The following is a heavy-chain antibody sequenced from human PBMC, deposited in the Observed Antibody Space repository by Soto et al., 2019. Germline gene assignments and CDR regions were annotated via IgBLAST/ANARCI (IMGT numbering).Heavy chain of an antibody. J-gene: IGHJ4*02. CDR3: AKDLSSGSSHAPDY. D-gene: IGHD3-3*01. V-gene: IGHV3-30*18. CDR2: ISYDGSNK. Sequence: GGSLRLSCAASGFTFSSYGMHWVRQAPGKGLEWVAVISYDGSNKYYADSVKGRFTIPRDNSKNTLYLQMNSLRAEDTAVYYCAKDLSSGSSHAPDYWGQGTLVTVSS. CDR1: GFTFSSYG.